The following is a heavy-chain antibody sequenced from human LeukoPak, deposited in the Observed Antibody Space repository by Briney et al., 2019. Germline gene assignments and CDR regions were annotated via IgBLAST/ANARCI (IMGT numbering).Heavy chain of an antibody. D-gene: IGHD3-10*01. CDR1: GGTFSSYA. CDR2: IIPIFGTA. V-gene: IGHV1-69*05. J-gene: IGHJ5*02. Sequence: SVKVSCKASGGTFSSYAISWVRQAPGQGLEWMGGIIPIFGTANYAQKFQGRVTITTDESTSTGYMEMSSLRSEDTAVYYCARGYYYGSETYWHTNWFDPWGQGTPVTVSS. CDR3: ARGYYYGSETYWHTNWFDP.